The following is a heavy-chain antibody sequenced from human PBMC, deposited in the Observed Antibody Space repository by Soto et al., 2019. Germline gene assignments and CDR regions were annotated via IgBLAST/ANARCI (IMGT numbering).Heavy chain of an antibody. CDR2: INHSGST. CDR3: ARENYFDY. CDR1: GGSFSGYY. J-gene: IGHJ4*02. V-gene: IGHV4-34*01. Sequence: SETLSLTCAVYGGSFSGYYWSWIRQPPGKGLEWIGGINHSGSTNYNPSLKSRVTISVDTSKNQFSLKLSSVTAADTAVYYCARENYFDYWGQGTLVTVSS.